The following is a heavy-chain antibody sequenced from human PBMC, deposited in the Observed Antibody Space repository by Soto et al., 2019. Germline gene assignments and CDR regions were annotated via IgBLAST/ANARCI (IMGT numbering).Heavy chain of an antibody. Sequence: ASVKVSCKASGYTFTGYYMHWERQAPGQGLEWMGWINPNSGGTNYAQKFQGRVTMTRDTSISTAYMELSRLRSDDTAVYYCARDQGRYCSGGSCFAIWGQGTMVTVSS. V-gene: IGHV1-2*02. J-gene: IGHJ3*02. CDR3: ARDQGRYCSGGSCFAI. CDR2: INPNSGGT. CDR1: GYTFTGYY. D-gene: IGHD2-15*01.